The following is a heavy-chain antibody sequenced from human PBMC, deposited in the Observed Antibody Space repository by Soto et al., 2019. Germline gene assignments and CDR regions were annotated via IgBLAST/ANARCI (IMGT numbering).Heavy chain of an antibody. CDR3: ARQRSDFDY. CDR2: IYSSGST. J-gene: IGHJ4*02. CDR1: DGKIVDYG. Sequence: VADGKIVDYGCRWIRQPPGKGLQWIGYIYSSGSTNYNPSLKSRVTISVDTSKNQFSLNLSSVTAADTAVYYCARQRSDFDYWGEGSLVTVSS. D-gene: IGHD6-25*01. V-gene: IGHV4-59*08.